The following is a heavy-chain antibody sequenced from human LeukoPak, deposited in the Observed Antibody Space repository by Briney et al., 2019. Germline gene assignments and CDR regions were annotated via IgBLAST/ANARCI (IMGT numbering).Heavy chain of an antibody. Sequence: ASVKVSFKASGYTFTSYYMHWVRQAPGQGLEWMGIINPSGGSTSYAQKFQGRVTMTRDTSTSTVYMELSSLRSEDTAVYYCARDRSSAQINYDSTLSKEYNWFDPWGQGTLVTVSS. CDR1: GYTFTSYY. D-gene: IGHD3-22*01. CDR3: ARDRSSAQINYDSTLSKEYNWFDP. V-gene: IGHV1-46*01. CDR2: INPSGGST. J-gene: IGHJ5*02.